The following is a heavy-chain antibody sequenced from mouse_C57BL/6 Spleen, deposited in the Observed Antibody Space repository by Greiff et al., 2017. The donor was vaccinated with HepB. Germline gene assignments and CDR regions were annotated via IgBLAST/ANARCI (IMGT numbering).Heavy chain of an antibody. CDR2: IIPSNGGT. J-gene: IGHJ2*01. D-gene: IGHD1-1*01. CDR1: GYTFTSYW. CDR3: ARTGTTVVYFDY. V-gene: IGHV1-53*01. Sequence: VQLQQPGTELVKPGASVKLSCKASGYTFTSYWMHWVKQRPGQGLEWIGNIIPSNGGTNYNEKFKSKATLTVDKSSSTAYMQLSSLTSEDSAVYYCARTGTTVVYFDYWGQGTTLTVSS.